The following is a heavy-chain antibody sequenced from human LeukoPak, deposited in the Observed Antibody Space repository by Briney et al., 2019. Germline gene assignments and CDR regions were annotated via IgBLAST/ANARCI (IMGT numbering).Heavy chain of an antibody. CDR2: ITADGTE. V-gene: IGHV3-15*01. Sequence: GGSLRLSCAVSGLTFSDAWISWVRQAPGKGLEWVARITADGTEDYAAPVNARFTDSRDDPKTTVYLQMNSLTTEDTAVYYCTTAPTRGWLPYFDYWGQGTVVTVSS. J-gene: IGHJ4*02. D-gene: IGHD5-24*01. CDR3: TTAPTRGWLPYFDY. CDR1: GLTFSDAW.